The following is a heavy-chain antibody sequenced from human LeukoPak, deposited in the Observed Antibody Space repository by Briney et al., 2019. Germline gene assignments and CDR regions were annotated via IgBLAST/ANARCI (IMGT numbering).Heavy chain of an antibody. D-gene: IGHD4-17*01. CDR2: ISSRSSPI. Sequence: GGSLRLSCTASGFAFSSYSMNWVRQAPGKGLEWVSYISSRSSPIYYADSVKGRFTISRDNAKNSLYLQMNSLRAEDTAVYYCARDRASYGDYVFDYWGQGTLVTVSS. J-gene: IGHJ4*02. CDR1: GFAFSSYS. V-gene: IGHV3-48*04. CDR3: ARDRASYGDYVFDY.